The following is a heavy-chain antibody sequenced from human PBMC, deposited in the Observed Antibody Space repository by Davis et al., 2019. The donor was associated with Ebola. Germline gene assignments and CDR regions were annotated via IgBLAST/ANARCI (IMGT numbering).Heavy chain of an antibody. J-gene: IGHJ6*04. D-gene: IGHD3-16*01. CDR3: ASGLWGSRGMDV. V-gene: IGHV1-8*02. CDR2: MNPNSGNT. CDR1: GGTFSSYT. Sequence: AASVKVSCKASGGTFSSYTISWLRQATGQGLEWMGWMNPNSGNTGYAQKFQGRVTMTRNTSISTAYMELSSLRSEDTAVYYCASGLWGSRGMDVWGKGTTVTVSS.